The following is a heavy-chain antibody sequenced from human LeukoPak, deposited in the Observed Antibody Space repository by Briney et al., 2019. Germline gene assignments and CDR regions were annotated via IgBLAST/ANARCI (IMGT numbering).Heavy chain of an antibody. D-gene: IGHD2-15*01. CDR3: ARDRIWSMAFDY. CDR2: IYYSGST. CDR1: GGSFSAYY. V-gene: IGHV4-31*11. J-gene: IGHJ4*02. Sequence: SETLSLTCAVYGGSFSAYYWSWVRQHPGKGLEWIGYIYYSGSTYYNPSLKSRVTISVDTSKNQFSLKLSSVTAADTAVYYCARDRIWSMAFDYWGQGTLVTVSS.